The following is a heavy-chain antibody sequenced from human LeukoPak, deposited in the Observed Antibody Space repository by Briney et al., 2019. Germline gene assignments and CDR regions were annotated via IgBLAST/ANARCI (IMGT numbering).Heavy chain of an antibody. J-gene: IGHJ5*02. CDR1: GGSISSGSYY. D-gene: IGHD6-13*01. CDR3: AREPVSGIAAP. CDR2: IYTSGST. V-gene: IGHV4-61*02. Sequence: PSQTLSLTCTVSGGSISSGSYYSSWIRQPAGKGLEWIGRIYTSGSTNYNPSLKSRVTISVDTSKNQFSLKLSSVTAADTAVYYCAREPVSGIAAPWGQGTLVTVSS.